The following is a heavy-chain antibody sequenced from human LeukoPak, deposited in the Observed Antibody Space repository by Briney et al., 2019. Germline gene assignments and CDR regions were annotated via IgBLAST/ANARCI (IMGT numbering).Heavy chain of an antibody. V-gene: IGHV4-31*03. Sequence: PSETLSLTCIVSNVSVGSGAYYWTWIRQHPGKGLEWIGYIYYSGSTYFSPSLKSRVSMSVDTSKNQFSLRLTSVTAADTAVYFCAAKGGGYDYRYWGQGTPVTVSS. CDR3: AAKGGGYDYRY. CDR1: NVSVGSGAYY. D-gene: IGHD5-12*01. CDR2: IYYSGST. J-gene: IGHJ4*02.